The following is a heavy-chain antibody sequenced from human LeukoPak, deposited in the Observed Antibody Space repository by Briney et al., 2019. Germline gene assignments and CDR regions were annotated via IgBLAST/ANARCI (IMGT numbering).Heavy chain of an antibody. Sequence: GGSLRLSCAASGFTFSSYWMSWVRQAPGKGLEWVANIKQDGSEKYYVDSVKGRFTISRDNAKNSLYLQMNSLRAEDTAVYYCARDRHRGFDWLSEYNDYFDYWGQGTLVTVSS. J-gene: IGHJ4*02. V-gene: IGHV3-7*01. CDR1: GFTFSSYW. CDR3: ARDRHRGFDWLSEYNDYFDY. CDR2: IKQDGSEK. D-gene: IGHD3-9*01.